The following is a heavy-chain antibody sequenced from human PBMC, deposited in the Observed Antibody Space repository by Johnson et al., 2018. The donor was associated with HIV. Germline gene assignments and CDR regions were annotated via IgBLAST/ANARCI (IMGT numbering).Heavy chain of an antibody. D-gene: IGHD1-7*01. CDR3: SRERGSWKYLWLRDAFDI. J-gene: IGHJ3*02. V-gene: IGHV3-7*01. CDR1: GFTFRSYR. Sequence: VQLVEYGGGLVQPGGSLRLSCAASGFTFRSYRMSWVRQAPGKGLEWVANINQDGSEEYYVDSVKGRFTISRDNAKNSLYLQLNSLTAAETAGYYGSRERGSWKYLWLRDAFDIWGQGSMVTVSS. CDR2: INQDGSEE.